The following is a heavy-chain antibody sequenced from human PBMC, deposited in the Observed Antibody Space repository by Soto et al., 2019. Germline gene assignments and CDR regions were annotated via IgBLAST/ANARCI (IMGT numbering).Heavy chain of an antibody. D-gene: IGHD6-13*01. CDR3: ARVAIAASALYYYYYGLDV. Sequence: SETLSLTCAVSGGSISSSNWWSWVRQPPGKGLEWIGEIYHSGSTNYNPSLKSRVTISVDKSKNQFSLKLSSVTAADTAVYYCARVAIAASALYYYYYGLDVWGQGTTVTVSS. CDR2: IYHSGST. V-gene: IGHV4-4*02. CDR1: GGSISSSNW. J-gene: IGHJ6*02.